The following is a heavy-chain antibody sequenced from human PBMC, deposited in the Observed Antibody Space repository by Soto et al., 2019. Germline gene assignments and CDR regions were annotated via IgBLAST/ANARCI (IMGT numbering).Heavy chain of an antibody. CDR1: GYTFTSYY. J-gene: IGHJ4*02. D-gene: IGHD3-9*01. CDR3: ARSPEANYDILTGYYKSGGLDY. Sequence: QVQLVQSGAEVKKPGASVKVSCKASGYTFTSYYMHWVRQAPGQGLEWMGIINPSGGSTSYAQKFQGRVTMTRDTSTSTVYMELSSLRSEDTAVYYCARSPEANYDILTGYYKSGGLDYWGQGTLVTVSS. V-gene: IGHV1-46*01. CDR2: INPSGGST.